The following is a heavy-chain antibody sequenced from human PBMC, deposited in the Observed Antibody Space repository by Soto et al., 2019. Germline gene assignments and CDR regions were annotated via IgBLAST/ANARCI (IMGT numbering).Heavy chain of an antibody. CDR3: AKDHRTTVTTRGVWYFDY. CDR2: ISSDGNNK. Sequence: GGSLRLSCAASGFTFSNYAMHWVRQAPGKGLEWVALISSDGNNKYYVDSVKGRFTIYRDNSKNTLDLQMSSLRADDTALYYCAKDHRTTVTTRGVWYFDYWGQRTLVTVSS. D-gene: IGHD4-17*01. CDR1: GFTFSNYA. V-gene: IGHV3-30*18. J-gene: IGHJ4*02.